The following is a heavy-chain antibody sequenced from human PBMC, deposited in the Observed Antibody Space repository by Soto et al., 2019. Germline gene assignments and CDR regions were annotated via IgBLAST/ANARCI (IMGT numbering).Heavy chain of an antibody. J-gene: IGHJ4*02. V-gene: IGHV1-18*04. D-gene: IGHD3-22*01. Sequence: QVKLVQSGAEVKKPGASVKVSCKASCYTFTSYGISWVRQAPGQGLEWMGWISAYNGNTNYAQKLQGRVTMTTDTSTSTAYMELRSLRSEDTAVYYCARMVDYYDSSGYLGYWGQGTLVTVSS. CDR3: ARMVDYYDSSGYLGY. CDR2: ISAYNGNT. CDR1: CYTFTSYG.